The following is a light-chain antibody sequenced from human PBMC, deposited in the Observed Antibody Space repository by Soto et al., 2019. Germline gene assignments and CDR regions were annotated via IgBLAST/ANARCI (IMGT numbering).Light chain of an antibody. V-gene: IGKV4-1*01. Sequence: DIVMNQYPDSLAVSLGERATINCKSSQSVLYSSNNKNYLAWYQQKPGQPPKLLIYWASTRESGVPDRFSGSGSGTDFTLTISSLQAEDVAVYYCQQYYSTPPTFGGGTKVDIK. CDR2: WAS. J-gene: IGKJ4*01. CDR3: QQYYSTPPT. CDR1: QSVLYSSNNKNY.